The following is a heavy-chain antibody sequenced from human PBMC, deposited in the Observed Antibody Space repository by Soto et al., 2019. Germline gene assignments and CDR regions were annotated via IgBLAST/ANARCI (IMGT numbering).Heavy chain of an antibody. D-gene: IGHD2-15*01. CDR1: GFIFGNYM. J-gene: IGHJ3*02. Sequence: EVQVLESGGGLVQPGESLRLSCAASGFIFGNYMMTWVRQAPGKGLEWVSTIRDSGDSTYYADSVKGRFTISRDNFKNTLYLQMDSRGADDTAVYYCAPHVRCSGGNCHYDAFDIRGQGTRVTVSS. CDR3: APHVRCSGGNCHYDAFDI. V-gene: IGHV3-23*01. CDR2: IRDSGDST.